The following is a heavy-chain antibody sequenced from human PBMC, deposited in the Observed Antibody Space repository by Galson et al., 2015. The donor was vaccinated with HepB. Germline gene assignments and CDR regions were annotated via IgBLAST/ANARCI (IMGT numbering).Heavy chain of an antibody. Sequence: SLRLSCAASGFTFSSYGMHWVRQAPGKGLEWVAVIWYDGSNKYYADCVKGRFTISRDNSKNTLYLQMNSLRAEDTAVYYCARDKGSGIVEASFEYWGQGTLVTVSS. CDR2: IWYDGSNK. D-gene: IGHD1-26*01. J-gene: IGHJ4*02. CDR1: GFTFSSYG. CDR3: ARDKGSGIVEASFEY. V-gene: IGHV3-33*08.